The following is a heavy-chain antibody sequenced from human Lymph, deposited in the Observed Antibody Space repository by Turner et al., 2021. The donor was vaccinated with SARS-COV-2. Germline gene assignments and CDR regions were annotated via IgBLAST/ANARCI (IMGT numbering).Heavy chain of an antibody. CDR1: GYSFTSYW. Sequence: EVQLVQSGAEVSKSGDSLKNSCKCSGYSFTSYWIAWVRQMPGKGLEWMEIIYPGDSDTRYSPSFQGQVTISADKSIRTAYLQWSSLKASDTAMYYCARREWGGSLGHIDYWGQGTLVTVSS. CDR3: ARREWGGSLGHIDY. J-gene: IGHJ4*02. D-gene: IGHD3-3*01. CDR2: IYPGDSDT. V-gene: IGHV5-51*01.